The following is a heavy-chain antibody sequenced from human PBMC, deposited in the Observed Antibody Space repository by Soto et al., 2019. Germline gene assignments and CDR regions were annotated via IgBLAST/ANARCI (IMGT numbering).Heavy chain of an antibody. V-gene: IGHV4-34*01. CDR2: INDSGNI. J-gene: IGHJ6*03. CDR3: ARGLILWFGELSRRGGYYYYMDV. Sequence: SETLSLTCAVYGGSFSGYQWTWIRQTPGKGLEWIGEINDSGNINYNPSLKSRVTILVDTAKKQISLKLSSVTAADTAVYYCARGLILWFGELSRRGGYYYYMDVWGKGTTVTSP. D-gene: IGHD3-10*01. CDR1: GGSFSGYQ.